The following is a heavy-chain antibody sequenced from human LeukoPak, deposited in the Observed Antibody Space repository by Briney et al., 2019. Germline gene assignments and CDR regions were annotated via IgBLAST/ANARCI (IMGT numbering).Heavy chain of an antibody. J-gene: IGHJ4*02. D-gene: IGHD3-10*01. CDR3: ARDGPSQMVEFDY. Sequence: ASVKVSCKASGYIFSGSGWYLYWLRQASGQGLECMGWIHPNNGDTSYAQKFQGRVAMTRDTSISTAYMELRRLRPDDTAVYYCARDGPSQMVEFDYWGQGTQVTVSS. V-gene: IGHV1-2*02. CDR2: IHPNNGDT. CDR1: GYIFSGSGWY.